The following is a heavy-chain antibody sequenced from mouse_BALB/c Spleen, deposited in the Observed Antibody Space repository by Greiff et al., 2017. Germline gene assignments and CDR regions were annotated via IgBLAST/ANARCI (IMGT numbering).Heavy chain of an antibody. V-gene: IGHV5-4*02. Sequence: EVQGVESGGGLVKPGGSLKLSCAASGFTFSDYYMYWVRQTPEKRLEWVATISDGGSYTYYPDSVKGRFTISRDNAKNNLYLQMSSLKSEDTAMYYCARGEGAWCAYWGQGTLVTVSA. CDR1: GFTFSDYY. CDR3: ARGEGAWCAY. CDR2: ISDGGSYT. J-gene: IGHJ3*01.